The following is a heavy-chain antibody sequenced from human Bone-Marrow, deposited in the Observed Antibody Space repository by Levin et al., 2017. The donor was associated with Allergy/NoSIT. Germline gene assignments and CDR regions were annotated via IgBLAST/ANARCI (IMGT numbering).Heavy chain of an antibody. D-gene: IGHD3-3*01. CDR1: GLTFSRQW. Sequence: GESLKISCAASGLTFSRQWMFWVRQAPGKGPVLVSTISSDGSITRYADSVRGRFIISRDNAKNTVYLQMNSLRVEDTAVYYCVRDQSRVFDYWGQGTLVTVSS. V-gene: IGHV3-74*01. J-gene: IGHJ4*02. CDR2: ISSDGSIT. CDR3: VRDQSRVFDY.